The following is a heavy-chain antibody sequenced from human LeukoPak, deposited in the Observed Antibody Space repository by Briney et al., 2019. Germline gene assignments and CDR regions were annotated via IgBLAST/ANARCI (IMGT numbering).Heavy chain of an antibody. Sequence: GGSLRLSCAASGFTVSSKYMSWVRQAPGKGLEWVSAISGSGDNTYFADSVKGRFTISRDNSKSTLYLQMNSLRAEDTAVYYCAKVWYYDFWSGRGFDYWGQGTLVTVSS. V-gene: IGHV3-23*01. CDR3: AKVWYYDFWSGRGFDY. J-gene: IGHJ4*02. CDR2: ISGSGDNT. D-gene: IGHD3-3*01. CDR1: GFTVSSKY.